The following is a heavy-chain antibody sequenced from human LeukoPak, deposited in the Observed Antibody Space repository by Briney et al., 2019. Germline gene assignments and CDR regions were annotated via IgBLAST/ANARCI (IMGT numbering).Heavy chain of an antibody. J-gene: IGHJ4*02. Sequence: SETLSLTCTVSGGSISSSSYYWGWIRQPPGKGLEWIGSIYYSGTTYYNPSLKSRVTISVVMSKNQFSLKLSSVTAADTAVYYCARQDNYYFDYWGQGTLVTVSS. CDR2: IYYSGTT. V-gene: IGHV4-39*01. D-gene: IGHD1-20*01. CDR3: ARQDNYYFDY. CDR1: GGSISSSSYY.